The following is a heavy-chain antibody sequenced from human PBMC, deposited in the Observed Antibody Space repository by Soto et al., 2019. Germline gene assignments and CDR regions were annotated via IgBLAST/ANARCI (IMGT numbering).Heavy chain of an antibody. D-gene: IGHD6-19*01. CDR2: INPNSGGT. V-gene: IGHV1-2*02. CDR3: ASLSLIAVAGLDAFDI. CDR1: GYTFTGYY. Sequence: ASVKVSCKASGYTFTGYYMHWVRQAPGQGLEWMGWINPNSGGTNYAQKFQGRVTMTRDTSISTAYMELSRLRSDDTAVYYCASLSLIAVAGLDAFDIWRQGTMVTVSS. J-gene: IGHJ3*02.